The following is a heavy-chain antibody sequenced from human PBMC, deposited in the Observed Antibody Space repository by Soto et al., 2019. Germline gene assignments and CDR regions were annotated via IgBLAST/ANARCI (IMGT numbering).Heavy chain of an antibody. CDR3: ASSQYDFWSGYYLPGSLDV. CDR2: IYYSGST. Sequence: PSETLSLTCTVSGGSISSYYWSWIRQPPGKGLEWIGYIYYSGSTNYNPSLKSRVTTSVDTSKNQFSLKLSSVTAADTAVYYCASSQYDFWSGYYLPGSLDVWGQGTTVTVS. V-gene: IGHV4-59*01. J-gene: IGHJ6*02. D-gene: IGHD3-3*01. CDR1: GGSISSYY.